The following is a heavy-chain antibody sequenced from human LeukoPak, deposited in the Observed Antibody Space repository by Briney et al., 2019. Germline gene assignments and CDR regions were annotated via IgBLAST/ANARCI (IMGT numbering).Heavy chain of an antibody. V-gene: IGHV1-3*01. CDR3: ARVGGYSGYDPDYFDY. Sequence: ASVKVSCKASGYTFTSYAMHWVRQAPGQRLEWMGWINAGNGNTKYSQKFLGRVTITRDTSASTAYMELSSLRSEDTAVYYCARVGGYSGYDPDYFDYWGQGTLVTVSS. J-gene: IGHJ4*02. CDR2: INAGNGNT. CDR1: GYTFTSYA. D-gene: IGHD5-12*01.